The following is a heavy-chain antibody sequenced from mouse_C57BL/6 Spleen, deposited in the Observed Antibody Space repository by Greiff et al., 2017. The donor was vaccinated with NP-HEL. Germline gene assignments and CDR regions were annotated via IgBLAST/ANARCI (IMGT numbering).Heavy chain of an antibody. Sequence: QVQLQQPGAELVKPGASVKLSCKASGYTFTSYWMQWVKQMPGQGLEWIGEIDPSDSYTNYNQKFKGKATLTVDTSSSTAYMQLSSLTSEDSAVYYCARRAAFYYFDYWGQGTTLTVSS. J-gene: IGHJ2*01. V-gene: IGHV1-50*01. CDR1: GYTFTSYW. CDR2: IDPSDSYT. D-gene: IGHD3-3*01. CDR3: ARRAAFYYFDY.